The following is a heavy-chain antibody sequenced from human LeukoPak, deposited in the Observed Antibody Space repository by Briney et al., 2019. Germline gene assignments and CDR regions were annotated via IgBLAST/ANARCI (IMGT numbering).Heavy chain of an antibody. J-gene: IGHJ6*02. D-gene: IGHD3-10*01. V-gene: IGHV3-23*01. Sequence: GGSLRLSCAASGFTFSSYAMSWVRQAPGKGLEWVSAISGSGVSTFYADSVKGRFTISRDNSENTLYLQMNSLRAEDTAVYYCAKWEYYGSGSYFYYYGMDVWGQGTTVTVSS. CDR1: GFTFSSYA. CDR2: ISGSGVST. CDR3: AKWEYYGSGSYFYYYGMDV.